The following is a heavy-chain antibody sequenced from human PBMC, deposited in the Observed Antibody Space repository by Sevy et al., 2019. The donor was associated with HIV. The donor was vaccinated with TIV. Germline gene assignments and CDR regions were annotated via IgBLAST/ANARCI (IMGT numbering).Heavy chain of an antibody. J-gene: IGHJ1*01. CDR3: ASCYYYDSSGYPEWEYFQH. V-gene: IGHV1-18*01. CDR2: ISAYNGNT. D-gene: IGHD3-22*01. CDR1: GYTFTSYG. Sequence: ASVKVSCKASGYTFTSYGISWVRQAPGQGLEWMGWISAYNGNTNYAQKLQGRVTMTTDTSTSTAYMELRSQRSDDTAVYYCASCYYYDSSGYPEWEYFQHWGQGTLVTVSS.